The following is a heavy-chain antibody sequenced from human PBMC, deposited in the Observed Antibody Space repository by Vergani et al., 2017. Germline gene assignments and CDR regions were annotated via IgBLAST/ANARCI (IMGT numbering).Heavy chain of an antibody. CDR2: ISYDGSNK. D-gene: IGHD6-6*01. J-gene: IGHJ6*03. V-gene: IGHV3-30-3*01. CDR1: GFTFSSYA. CDR3: ARGRAAPFDYYMDV. Sequence: QVQLVESGGGVVQPGRSLRLSCAASGFTFSSYAMHWVRQAPGKGLEWVAVISYDGSNKYYADSVKGRFTSSRDNSKNTLYLQMNSLRAEDTAVYYCARGRAAPFDYYMDVWGKGTTVTVSS.